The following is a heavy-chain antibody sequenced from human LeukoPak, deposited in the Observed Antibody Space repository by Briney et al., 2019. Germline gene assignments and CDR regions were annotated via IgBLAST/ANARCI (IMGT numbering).Heavy chain of an antibody. D-gene: IGHD6-13*01. J-gene: IGHJ4*02. CDR1: GFTFSSYS. CDR3: ARDPYSSSWSDY. Sequence: GGSLRLSCAASGFTFSSYSMNWVRQAPGKGLEWVSVIYSGGSTYYADSVKGRFTISRDNSKNTLYLQMNSLRAEDTAVYYCARDPYSSSWSDYWGQGTLVTVSS. CDR2: IYSGGST. V-gene: IGHV3-66*01.